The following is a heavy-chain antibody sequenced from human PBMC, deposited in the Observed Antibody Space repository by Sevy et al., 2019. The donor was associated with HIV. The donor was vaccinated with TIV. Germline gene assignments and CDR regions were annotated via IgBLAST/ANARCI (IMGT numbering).Heavy chain of an antibody. D-gene: IGHD6-13*01. V-gene: IGHV3-23*01. CDR2: MTGNGGST. J-gene: IGHJ4*02. CDR1: GFTFSGYA. CDR3: AKWYHRYSSSWYGFDY. Sequence: GGSLRLSCAAAGFTFSGYAMSWVRQGPGKGLEWISGMTGNGGSTYYAATVKGRFTIARVNSKITLYLQMNSLRAEDTAVYDSAKWYHRYSSSWYGFDYWGQGALVTVSS.